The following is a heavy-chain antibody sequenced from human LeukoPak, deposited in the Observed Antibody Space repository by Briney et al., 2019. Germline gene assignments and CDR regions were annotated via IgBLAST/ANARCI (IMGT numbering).Heavy chain of an antibody. CDR3: ARDGNGDYGEFDY. D-gene: IGHD4-17*01. CDR2: IYTSGST. CDR1: GGSISSGSYY. V-gene: IGHV4-61*02. J-gene: IGHJ4*02. Sequence: SETLSLTCTVSGGSISSGSYYWSWIRQPAGKGLEWIGRIYTSGSTNYNPSLKSRVTISVDTSKNQFSLKLSSVTAADTAVYYCARDGNGDYGEFDYWGQGTLVTVSS.